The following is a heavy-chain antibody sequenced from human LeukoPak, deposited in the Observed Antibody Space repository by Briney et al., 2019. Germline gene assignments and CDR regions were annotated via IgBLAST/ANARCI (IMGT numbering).Heavy chain of an antibody. Sequence: GASVKVSCKVSGGTFSSYAISWVRQAPGQGLEWMGGIIPIFGTANYAQKFQGRVTITADKSTSTAYMELSSLRSEDTAVYYCARDPRGWNDAFDIWGQGTMVTVSS. J-gene: IGHJ3*02. CDR2: IIPIFGTA. V-gene: IGHV1-69*06. CDR3: ARDPRGWNDAFDI. CDR1: GGTFSSYA. D-gene: IGHD1-1*01.